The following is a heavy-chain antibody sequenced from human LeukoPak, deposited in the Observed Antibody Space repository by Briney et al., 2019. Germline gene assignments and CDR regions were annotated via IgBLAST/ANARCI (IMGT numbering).Heavy chain of an antibody. CDR3: ARSPPPPTDGLLWFGEFTYYYYGMDV. J-gene: IGHJ6*02. Sequence: GASVTVSCTASGYTFTSYGISWVRQAPGQGLEWMGWISVYNGNTNYAQKLQGRVTMTTDTSTSTAYMELRSLRSDDTAVYYCARSPPPPTDGLLWFGEFTYYYYGMDVWGQGTTVTVSS. D-gene: IGHD3-10*01. V-gene: IGHV1-18*01. CDR1: GYTFTSYG. CDR2: ISVYNGNT.